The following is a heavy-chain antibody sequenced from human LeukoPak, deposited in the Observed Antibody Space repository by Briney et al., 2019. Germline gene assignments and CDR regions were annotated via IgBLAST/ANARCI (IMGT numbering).Heavy chain of an antibody. CDR1: GGSISSSSYY. CDR2: IYYSGST. D-gene: IGHD1-26*01. CDR3: ARSGLGVGMDV. Sequence: SETLSLTCTVSGGSISSSSYYWGWIRQPPGKGLEWIGSIYYSGSTYYNPSLKSRVTISVDTSKNQFSLKLSSVTAADTAVYYCARSGLGVGMDVWGQGTTVTVS. V-gene: IGHV4-39*01. J-gene: IGHJ6*02.